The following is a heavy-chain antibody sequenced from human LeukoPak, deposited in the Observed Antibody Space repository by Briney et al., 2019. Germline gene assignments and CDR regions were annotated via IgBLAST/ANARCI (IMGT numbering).Heavy chain of an antibody. CDR1: EFTFSNYW. J-gene: IGHJ4*02. CDR2: IKQDGSEK. D-gene: IGHD3-22*01. CDR3: ARDLFFYDTSGYSPPY. V-gene: IGHV3-7*01. Sequence: GGSLRLSCAASEFTFSNYWMTWVRQAPGKGLEWVANIKQDGSEKYYVDSVKGRFTISRDNARNSLFLQMNSLRAEDTAVYYCARDLFFYDTSGYSPPYWGQGTLVTVSS.